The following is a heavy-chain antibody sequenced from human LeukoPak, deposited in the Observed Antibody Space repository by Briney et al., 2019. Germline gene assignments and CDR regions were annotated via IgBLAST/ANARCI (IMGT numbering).Heavy chain of an antibody. D-gene: IGHD4-17*01. J-gene: IGHJ4*02. CDR1: GGTFSSYA. CDR2: IIPIFGTA. CDR3: ARDSRYGDYGGGFDY. V-gene: IGHV1-69*13. Sequence: SVKVSCKASGGTFSSYAISWVRQAPGQGLGWMGGIIPIFGTANYAQKFQGRVTITADESTSTAYMELSSLRSEDTAVYYCARDSRYGDYGGGFDYWGQGTLVTVSS.